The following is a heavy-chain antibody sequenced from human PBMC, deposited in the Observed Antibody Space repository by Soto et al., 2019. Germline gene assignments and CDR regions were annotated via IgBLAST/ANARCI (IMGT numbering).Heavy chain of an antibody. Sequence: GGSLRLSCAASGFSVGSNYMTWVRQSPGKGLEWVSLIYSNGDTDCADSVKGRFSISRDNFKNTLYLQMNNLRAEDTAVYHCARKSDSSPVPEADGVWGRGTLVTVSS. J-gene: IGHJ4*02. D-gene: IGHD2-8*01. CDR2: IYSNGDT. V-gene: IGHV3-53*01. CDR3: ARKSDSSPVPEADGV. CDR1: GFSVGSNY.